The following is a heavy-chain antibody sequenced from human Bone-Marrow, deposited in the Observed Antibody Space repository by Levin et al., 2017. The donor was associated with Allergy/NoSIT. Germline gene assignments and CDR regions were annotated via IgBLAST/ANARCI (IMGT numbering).Heavy chain of an antibody. D-gene: IGHD6-19*01. CDR2: ISGSGGST. J-gene: IGHJ4*02. CDR3: AKDSVGVAGTSYSFDY. CDR1: GFXXXGYA. V-gene: IGHV3-23*01. Sequence: AGGSLRLSCAASGFXXXGYAMTGRRKAQGKGLEWVSAISGSGGSTYYADSVKGRFTISRDNSKNTLYLQMNSLRAEDTAVYYCAKDSVGVAGTSYSFDYWGQGTLVTVSS.